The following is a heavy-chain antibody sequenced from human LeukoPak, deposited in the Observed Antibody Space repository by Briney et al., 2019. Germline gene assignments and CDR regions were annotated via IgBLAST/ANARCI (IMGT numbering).Heavy chain of an antibody. Sequence: PSETLSLTCAVSGGSFSGYYWSWIRQPPGKGLEWIGEINHSGSTNYNPSLKSRVTISVDTSKNQFSLKLSSVTAADTAVYYYARRYCSGGSCYPPKNYYYYGMDVWGQGTTVTVSS. CDR1: GGSFSGYY. CDR3: ARRYCSGGSCYPPKNYYYYGMDV. J-gene: IGHJ6*02. D-gene: IGHD2-15*01. CDR2: INHSGST. V-gene: IGHV4-34*01.